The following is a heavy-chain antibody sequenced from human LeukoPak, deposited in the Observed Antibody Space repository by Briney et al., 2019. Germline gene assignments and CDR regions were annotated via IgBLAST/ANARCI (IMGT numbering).Heavy chain of an antibody. V-gene: IGHV4-34*12. J-gene: IGHJ4*02. D-gene: IGHD3-22*01. CDR2: IIHSGST. CDR3: ARDLYRIVVVPHYFDY. CDR1: GGSFSGYY. Sequence: PSETLSLTCAVYGGSFSGYYWSWIRQPPGKGLEWIGEIIHSGSTNYNPSLKSRVTISVDTSKNQFSLKLSSVTAADTAVYYCARDLYRIVVVPHYFDYWGQGTLVTVSS.